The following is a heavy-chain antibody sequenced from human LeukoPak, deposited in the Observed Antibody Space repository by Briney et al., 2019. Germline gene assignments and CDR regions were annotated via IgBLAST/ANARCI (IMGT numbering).Heavy chain of an antibody. V-gene: IGHV1-46*01. CDR1: GYTFTNYY. Sequence: ASVKVSCKASGYTFTNYYTHWVRQAPGQGLEWMGIINPSGGSTSYAQKFQGRITMTRDTSTSTVYMELSSLRSEDTAVYYCARDEFNSAFETIHSGIDYWGQGTLVTVSS. CDR2: INPSGGST. CDR3: ARDEFNSAFETIHSGIDY. J-gene: IGHJ4*02. D-gene: IGHD5-12*01.